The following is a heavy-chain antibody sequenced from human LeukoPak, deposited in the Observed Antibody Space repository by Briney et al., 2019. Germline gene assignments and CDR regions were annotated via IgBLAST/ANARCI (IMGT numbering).Heavy chain of an antibody. CDR3: ARTSSGWYGGPIDY. V-gene: IGHV3-21*01. CDR2: ISSSSSYI. J-gene: IGHJ4*02. Sequence: GGSLRLSCAASGFTFSSYSMNWVRQAPGKGLEWVSYISSSSSYIYYADSVKGRFTISRDNAENSLYLQMNSLRAEDTAVYYCARTSSGWYGGPIDYWGQGTLVTVSS. CDR1: GFTFSSYS. D-gene: IGHD6-19*01.